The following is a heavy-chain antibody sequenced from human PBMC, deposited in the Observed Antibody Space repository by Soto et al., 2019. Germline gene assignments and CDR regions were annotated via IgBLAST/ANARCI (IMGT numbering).Heavy chain of an antibody. D-gene: IGHD3-10*01. CDR2: IDYSGST. CDR1: VGSISSYY. Sequence: SETLSLTCTVSVGSISSYYWSWIRQPPGKGLEWIGYIDYSGSTNYDPSLKSRVTISVHTPKNQLALKLSSVGAAYAAVYYCARGGRHGSGSYYLIRPYNWFEPWGQGTMVTVSS. V-gene: IGHV4-59*01. J-gene: IGHJ5*02. CDR3: ARGGRHGSGSYYLIRPYNWFEP.